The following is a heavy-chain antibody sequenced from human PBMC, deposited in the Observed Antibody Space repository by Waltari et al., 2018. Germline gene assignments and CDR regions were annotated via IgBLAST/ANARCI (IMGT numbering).Heavy chain of an antibody. CDR2: IYYSGST. Sequence: QLQLQESGPGLVKPSETLSLTCTVSGGSISSSSYSWGWIRQPPGKGLEWIGSIYYSGSTYYNPSLKSRVTISVDTSKNQFSLKLSSVTAADTAVYYCARDQGSSWYYGMDVWGQGTTVTVSS. CDR1: GGSISSSSYS. D-gene: IGHD6-13*01. CDR3: ARDQGSSWYYGMDV. J-gene: IGHJ6*02. V-gene: IGHV4-39*07.